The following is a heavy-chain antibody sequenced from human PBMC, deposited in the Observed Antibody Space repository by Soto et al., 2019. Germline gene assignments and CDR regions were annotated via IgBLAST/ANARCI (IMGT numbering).Heavy chain of an antibody. Sequence: PGGSLRLSCAASGFTFSSYAMHWVRQAPGKGLEWVAVISYDGSNKYYADSVKGRFTISRDNSKNTLYLQMNSLRAEDTAVYYCARDGTRTGGDNSGYLAPDAFDIWSQGTMVTVSS. CDR1: GFTFSSYA. V-gene: IGHV3-30-3*01. CDR2: ISYDGSNK. J-gene: IGHJ3*02. CDR3: ARDGTRTGGDNSGYLAPDAFDI. D-gene: IGHD3-22*01.